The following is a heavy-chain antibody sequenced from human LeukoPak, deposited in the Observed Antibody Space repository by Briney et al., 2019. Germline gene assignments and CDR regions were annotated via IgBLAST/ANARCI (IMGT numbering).Heavy chain of an antibody. Sequence: PSETLSLTCTVSGYSISSGYYWGWIRQPPGKGLEWIGSIYHSGSTYYNPSLKSRVTISVDTSKNQFSLKLSSVTAADTAVYYCARGTGSSLDTWGQGTLVTVSS. CDR1: GYSISSGYY. CDR2: IYHSGST. D-gene: IGHD6-13*01. J-gene: IGHJ4*02. CDR3: ARGTGSSLDT. V-gene: IGHV4-38-2*02.